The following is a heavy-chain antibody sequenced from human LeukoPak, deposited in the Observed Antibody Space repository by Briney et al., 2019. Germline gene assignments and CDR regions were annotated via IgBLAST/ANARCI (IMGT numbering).Heavy chain of an antibody. J-gene: IGHJ5*02. V-gene: IGHV3-23*01. CDR2: ISGSGGST. Sequence: GSLRLSCAASGFTFSSYAMSWVRQAPGKGLEWVSAISGSGGSTYYADSVKGRFTISRDNSKNTLYLQMNSLRAEDTAVYYCARDEVPLIAVAAGPWFDPWGQGTLVTVSS. D-gene: IGHD6-19*01. CDR3: ARDEVPLIAVAAGPWFDP. CDR1: GFTFSSYA.